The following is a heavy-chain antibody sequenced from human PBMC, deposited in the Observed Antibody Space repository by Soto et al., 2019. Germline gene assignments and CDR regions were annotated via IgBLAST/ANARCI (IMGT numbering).Heavy chain of an antibody. CDR2: MQSGGSGRT. V-gene: IGHV3-53*01. J-gene: IGHJ6*02. CDR3: ARDRTGYYGMDV. CDR1: GLTVSDNY. D-gene: IGHD4-17*01. Sequence: PGGSLRLSCAASGLTVSDNYMSWVRQAPGKGLEWVSVMQSGGSGRTYYADSVRGRFTISRDNSKNTLHLEMSSLTVEDTAVYYCARDRTGYYGMDVWGQGTTVTVSS.